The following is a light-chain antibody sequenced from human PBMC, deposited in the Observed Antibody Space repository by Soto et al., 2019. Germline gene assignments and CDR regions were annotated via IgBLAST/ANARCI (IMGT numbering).Light chain of an antibody. Sequence: EIVLTQSPATLSVSPGERATLSCRASQSVSSYLAWYQQKPGQAPRLLIYDASNRATGIPARFSGSGSGTDFTLTISSLEPEDFALYYCQQYATSPLTFGGGTKVDIK. V-gene: IGKV3-11*01. J-gene: IGKJ4*01. CDR1: QSVSSY. CDR3: QQYATSPLT. CDR2: DAS.